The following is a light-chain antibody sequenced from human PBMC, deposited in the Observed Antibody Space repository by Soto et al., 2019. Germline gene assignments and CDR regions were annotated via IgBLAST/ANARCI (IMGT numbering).Light chain of an antibody. J-gene: IGKJ4*01. CDR3: QQRSKWPLT. CDR1: QSVSSY. CDR2: GAS. V-gene: IGKV3-11*01. Sequence: EIVLTQSPATLSLSPGERATLSCRASQSVSSYLAWYQQKPGQAPRLLIYGASSRATGIPDRFSGSGSGTDFTLTISRLEPEDFAVYYCQQRSKWPLTFGGGTKVDIK.